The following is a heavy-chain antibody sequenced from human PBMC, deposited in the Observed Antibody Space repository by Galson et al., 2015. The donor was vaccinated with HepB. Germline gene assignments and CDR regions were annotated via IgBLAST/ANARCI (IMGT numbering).Heavy chain of an antibody. J-gene: IGHJ3*02. Sequence: SETLSLTCTVSGGSISSYYWNWIRQPPGKGLEWMGYIHYSGTTSYNPSLQSRVTISADTSKNQFSLKLSSVTAADTAVYYCARPSLKYCSGDSCYPDAFDIWGQGTMVTVSS. D-gene: IGHD2-15*01. CDR1: GGSISSYY. CDR3: ARPSLKYCSGDSCYPDAFDI. V-gene: IGHV4-59*08. CDR2: IHYSGTT.